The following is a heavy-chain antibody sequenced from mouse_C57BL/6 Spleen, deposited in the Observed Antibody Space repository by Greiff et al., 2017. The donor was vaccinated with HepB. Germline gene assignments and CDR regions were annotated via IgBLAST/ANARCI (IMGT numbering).Heavy chain of an antibody. V-gene: IGHV1-55*01. J-gene: IGHJ2*01. CDR1: GYTFTSYW. D-gene: IGHD1-1*01. Sequence: VQLQQPGAELVKPGASVKMSCKASGYTFTSYWITWVKQRPGQGLEWIGDIYPGSGSTNYNEKFKSKATLTVDTSSSTTYMQLSSLTSEDSAVYYCARGAPYGSSLYYFDYWGQGTTLTVSS. CDR2: IYPGSGST. CDR3: ARGAPYGSSLYYFDY.